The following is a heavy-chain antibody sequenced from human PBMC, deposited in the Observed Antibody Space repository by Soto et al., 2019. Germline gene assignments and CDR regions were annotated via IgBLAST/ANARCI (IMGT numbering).Heavy chain of an antibody. J-gene: IGHJ5*02. D-gene: IGHD2-15*01. CDR2: IYDDGSA. V-gene: IGHV4-59*01. CDR1: GGSISSSY. CDR3: ARDKYCSGGSCRKNWFDP. Sequence: SETLSLTCTVSGGSISSSYWSWIRQPPGKGLEWLAYIYDDGSANYNPSLKSQATISLDMSKNQFSLKLTSVTAADTAVYYCARDKYCSGGSCRKNWFDPWGQGTLVTVSS.